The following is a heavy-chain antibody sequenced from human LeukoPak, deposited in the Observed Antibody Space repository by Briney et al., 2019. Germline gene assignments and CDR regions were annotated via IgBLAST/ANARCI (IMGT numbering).Heavy chain of an antibody. CDR3: SKDLTSDFGGDFDP. J-gene: IGHJ5*02. D-gene: IGHD3-10*01. Sequence: GGSLRLSCAASGFTFSSYGMHWVRQAPGKGLEWVAVIWYDGSNKYYADSVKGRFTISRDNSKSTVYLQMNSLRAEDTAVYYCSKDLTSDFGGDFDPWGQGTLVTVSS. CDR1: GFTFSSYG. CDR2: IWYDGSNK. V-gene: IGHV3-33*06.